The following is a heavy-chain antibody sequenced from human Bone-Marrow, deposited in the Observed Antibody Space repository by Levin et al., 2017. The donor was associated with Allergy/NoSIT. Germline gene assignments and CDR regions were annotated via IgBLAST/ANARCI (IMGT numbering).Heavy chain of an antibody. CDR1: GGSMRSIY. J-gene: IGHJ6*02. V-gene: IGHV4-59*01. D-gene: IGHD1-20*01. CDR2: IYYSGGA. Sequence: SETLSLTCTVSGGSMRSIYWTWIRQAPGKGLEWIGNIYYSGGANYSPSLKSRLTISVDRSAKRLSLELTSVTAADTGVYFCARNGGNWHDVDYHYGMDVWGRGTKVIVSS. CDR3: ARNGGNWHDVDYHYGMDV.